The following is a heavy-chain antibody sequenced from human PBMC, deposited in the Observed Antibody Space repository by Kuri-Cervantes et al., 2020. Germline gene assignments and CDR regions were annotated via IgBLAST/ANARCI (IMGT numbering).Heavy chain of an antibody. CDR1: GYSFITSD. Sequence: ASVKVSCKASGYSFITSDINWVRQAAGQGLEWMGWMAPDRGDTGCAQKFQGRVTMTRDTSRSTAYMDLNSLRSDDTAVYFCTRGPFPSPYWGQGTLVPSPQ. CDR3: TRGPFPSPY. CDR2: MAPDRGDT. J-gene: IGHJ4*02. V-gene: IGHV1-8*02.